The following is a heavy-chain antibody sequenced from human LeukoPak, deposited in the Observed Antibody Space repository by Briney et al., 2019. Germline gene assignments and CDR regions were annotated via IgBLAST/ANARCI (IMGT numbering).Heavy chain of an antibody. Sequence: SETLSLTCTVSSASITNYYWSWIRQPPGKGLEYIGHIYYTGTTDYNPSLKSRVTMSVDTSKNQFSLSLISVTASDTAVYYCARRGYSYGHAFDIWGQGTMVTVSS. CDR2: IYYTGTT. CDR3: ARRGYSYGHAFDI. J-gene: IGHJ3*02. D-gene: IGHD5-18*01. V-gene: IGHV4-59*01. CDR1: SASITNYY.